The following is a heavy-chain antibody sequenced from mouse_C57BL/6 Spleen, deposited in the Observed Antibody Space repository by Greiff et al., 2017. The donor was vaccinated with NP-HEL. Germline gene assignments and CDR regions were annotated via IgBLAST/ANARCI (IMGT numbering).Heavy chain of an antibody. CDR2: IHPSDSDT. J-gene: IGHJ3*01. V-gene: IGHV1-74*01. CDR1: GYTFTSYW. Sequence: QVQLQQPGAELVKPGASVKVSCKASGYTFTSYWMHWVKQRPGQGLEWIGRIHPSDSDTNYNQKFKGKATLTVDKSSSTAYMQPSSLTSEDSAVYYCATYYGSSYAWFAYWGQGTLVTVSA. CDR3: ATYYGSSYAWFAY. D-gene: IGHD1-1*01.